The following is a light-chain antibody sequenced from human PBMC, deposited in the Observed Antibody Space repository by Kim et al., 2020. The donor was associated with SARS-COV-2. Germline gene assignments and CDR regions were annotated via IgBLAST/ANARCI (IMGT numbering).Light chain of an antibody. Sequence: EVVLTQSPGTLSLSPGERATLSCRASEAVSGSYLAWYQQKLGQAPRLLIYDASSRATGVPERFSGSGVGPDFTLTISRLEPEDFGVYYCHHYATSRWAFGQGTKVDIK. CDR3: HHYATSRWA. J-gene: IGKJ1*01. CDR1: EAVSGSY. CDR2: DAS. V-gene: IGKV3-20*01.